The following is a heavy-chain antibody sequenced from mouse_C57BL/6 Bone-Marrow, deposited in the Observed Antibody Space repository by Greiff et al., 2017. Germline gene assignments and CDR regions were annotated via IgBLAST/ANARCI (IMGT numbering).Heavy chain of an antibody. D-gene: IGHD1-1*01. CDR3: AITTVVPYWYFDV. V-gene: IGHV1-52*01. Sequence: QVQLQQPGAELVRPGSSVKLSCKASGYTFTSYWMHWVKQRPIQGLEWIGNIDPSDSETHYNQKFKDKATLTVDKSSSTAYMQLSSLTSDDSAVYYCAITTVVPYWYFDVWGTGTTVTVSS. CDR1: GYTFTSYW. CDR2: IDPSDSET. J-gene: IGHJ1*03.